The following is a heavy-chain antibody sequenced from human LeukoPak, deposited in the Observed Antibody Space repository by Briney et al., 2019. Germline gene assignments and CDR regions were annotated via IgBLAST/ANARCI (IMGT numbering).Heavy chain of an antibody. J-gene: IGHJ3*02. Sequence: SETLSLTCAVSGGSISSNNWWSWVRQPPGKGLEWIGEIYHSGNANYNPSLKTRVTMSVDKSKNQFSLILSSVTAADTAVYYCAREWGYSGYDHAFDIWGQGTMVTVSS. CDR3: AREWGYSGYDHAFDI. D-gene: IGHD5-12*01. CDR2: IYHSGNA. V-gene: IGHV4-4*02. CDR1: GGSISSNNW.